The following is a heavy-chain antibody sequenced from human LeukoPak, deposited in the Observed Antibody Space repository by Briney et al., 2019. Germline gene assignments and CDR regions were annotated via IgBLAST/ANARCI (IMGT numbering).Heavy chain of an antibody. CDR3: ARVGSLRSIYGMDV. CDR2: IYYSGST. D-gene: IGHD5-12*01. V-gene: IGHV4-31*03. J-gene: IGHJ6*02. Sequence: PSETLSLTCTVSGGSISSGGYYWSWIRQHPGKGLEWIGYIYYSGSTYYNPSLKSRVTISVDTSKNQFSLKLSSVTAADTAVYYCARVGSLRSIYGMDVWGQGTTVTVSS. CDR1: GGSISSGGYY.